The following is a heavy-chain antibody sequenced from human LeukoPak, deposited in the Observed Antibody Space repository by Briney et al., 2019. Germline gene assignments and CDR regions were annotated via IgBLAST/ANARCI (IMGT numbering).Heavy chain of an antibody. CDR3: ARHFTTGSIDH. J-gene: IGHJ4*02. CDR2: ISSEGGIA. Sequence: PGRSLRLSFAASGFIFSTYDIHWVRQAPGKGLEWVAVISSEGGIAYNADFVKGRVTFSRDNSKNTLYLQMNSLSADDTAVYYCARHFTTGSIDHWGQGSLVTVSS. D-gene: IGHD3-9*01. CDR1: GFIFSTYD. V-gene: IGHV3-30-3*01.